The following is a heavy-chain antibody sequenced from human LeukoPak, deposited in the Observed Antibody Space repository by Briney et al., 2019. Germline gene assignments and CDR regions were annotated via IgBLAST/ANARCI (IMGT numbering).Heavy chain of an antibody. CDR2: ISAYNGNT. Sequence: ASVKVSCKASGYTFTSYGISWVRQAPGQGLEWMGWISAYNGNTNYAQKLQGRVTMTTDTSTSTAYMELRSLRSDDTAVYYCVGKGSKYQLLNWFDPWGQGTLVTVSS. V-gene: IGHV1-18*01. J-gene: IGHJ5*02. D-gene: IGHD2-2*01. CDR1: GYTFTSYG. CDR3: VGKGSKYQLLNWFDP.